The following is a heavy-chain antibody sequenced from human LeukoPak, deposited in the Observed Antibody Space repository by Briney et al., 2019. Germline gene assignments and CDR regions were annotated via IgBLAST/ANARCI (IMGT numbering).Heavy chain of an antibody. J-gene: IGHJ4*02. Sequence: GGSLRLSCAASGFTFSSYAMSWVRQAPGKGLEWVSYISSSSSTIYYADSVKGRFTISRDNAKNSLYLQMNSLRAEDTAVYYCARETYYGDYSSDYWGQGTLVTVSS. D-gene: IGHD4-17*01. CDR1: GFTFSSYA. V-gene: IGHV3-48*01. CDR3: ARETYYGDYSSDY. CDR2: ISSSSSTI.